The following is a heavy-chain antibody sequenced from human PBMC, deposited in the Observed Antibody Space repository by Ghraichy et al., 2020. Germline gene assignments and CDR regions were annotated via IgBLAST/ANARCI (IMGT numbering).Heavy chain of an antibody. CDR3: TCSGYSSGWPTLGIYYYYGMDV. D-gene: IGHD6-19*01. CDR1: GFTFSNAW. CDR2: IKSKTDGGTT. J-gene: IGHJ6*02. Sequence: LSLTCAASGFTFSNAWMSWVRQAPGKGLEWVGRIKSKTDGGTTDYAAPVKGRFTISRDDSKNTLYLQMNSLKTEDTAVYYCTCSGYSSGWPTLGIYYYYGMDVWGQGTTVTVSS. V-gene: IGHV3-15*01.